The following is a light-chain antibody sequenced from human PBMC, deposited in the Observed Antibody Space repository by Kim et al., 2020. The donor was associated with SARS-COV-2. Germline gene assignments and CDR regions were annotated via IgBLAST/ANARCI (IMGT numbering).Light chain of an antibody. CDR2: WAS. J-gene: IGKJ5*01. CDR1: QSVLYSSNNKDY. Sequence: ATINCKSSQSVLYSSNNKDYLAWYQQRPGQPPKLLIYWASTRESGVPDRFSGSGSGTDFTLTISSLQAEDVAVYYCQQYYNTPITFGQGTRLEIK. V-gene: IGKV4-1*01. CDR3: QQYYNTPIT.